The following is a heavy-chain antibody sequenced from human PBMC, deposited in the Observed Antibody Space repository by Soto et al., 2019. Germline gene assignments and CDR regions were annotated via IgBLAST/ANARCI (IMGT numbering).Heavy chain of an antibody. D-gene: IGHD3-9*01. CDR1: GYTFTGYY. J-gene: IGHJ5*02. CDR3: ARDWGHYDILPGLYQPPYGRFDP. Sequence: ASVKVSCKASGYTFTGYYMHWVRQAPGQGLEWMGWINPNSGGTNYAQKFQGWVIMTRDTSISTAYMELSRLRSDDTAVYYCARDWGHYDILPGLYQPPYGRFDPWGQGTLVTVSS. V-gene: IGHV1-2*04. CDR2: INPNSGGT.